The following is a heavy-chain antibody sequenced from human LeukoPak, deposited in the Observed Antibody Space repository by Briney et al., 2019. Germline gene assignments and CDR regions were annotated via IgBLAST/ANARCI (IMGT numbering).Heavy chain of an antibody. V-gene: IGHV3-74*01. CDR2: INSDGSWT. CDR3: VSFYETY. Sequence: PGGSLRLSCAASGNYWMHWVRQAPGKGLVWVSHINSDGSWTGYADSVKGRFTISKDNAKNTVYPQVNNLRAEDTAVYYCVSFYETYWGRGTLVTVSS. CDR1: GNYW. J-gene: IGHJ4*02. D-gene: IGHD2-2*01.